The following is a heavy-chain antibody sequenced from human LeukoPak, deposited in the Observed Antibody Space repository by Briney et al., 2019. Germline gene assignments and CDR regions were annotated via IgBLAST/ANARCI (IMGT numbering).Heavy chain of an antibody. Sequence: SETLSLTCTVSGGSISSYYWSWIRQPPGKGLEWIGYIYYSGSTNYNPSLKSRVTISVDTSKNQFSLKLSSVTAANTAVYYCARHRYSSSWYWATWGQGTLVTVSS. CDR1: GGSISSYY. V-gene: IGHV4-59*01. D-gene: IGHD6-13*01. CDR2: IYYSGST. CDR3: ARHRYSSSWYWAT. J-gene: IGHJ5*02.